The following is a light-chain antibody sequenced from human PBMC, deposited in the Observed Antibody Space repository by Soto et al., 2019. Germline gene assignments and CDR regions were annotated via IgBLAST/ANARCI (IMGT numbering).Light chain of an antibody. CDR3: QQYGSSPT. J-gene: IGKJ1*01. CDR1: QSVSSN. V-gene: IGKV3-20*01. CDR2: GAS. Sequence: EIVLTQSPATLSVSPGERSTLSCRASQSVSSNLAWYQQKPGQAPRLLIYGASSGATGIPDRFSGSGSGTDFTLTISRLEPEDFAVYYCQQYGSSPTFGQGTKVDIK.